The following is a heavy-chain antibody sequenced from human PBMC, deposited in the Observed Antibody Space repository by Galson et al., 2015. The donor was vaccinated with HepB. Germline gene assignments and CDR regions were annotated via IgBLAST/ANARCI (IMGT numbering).Heavy chain of an antibody. J-gene: IGHJ4*02. CDR3: ARVQDGSGYHSGY. V-gene: IGHV3-21*01. Sequence: SLRLSCAASGFTFSSYNMYWVRQAPGKGLEWVSSISSGSSYIYYADSVKGRFTISRDNARNSLYLQMDSLRAEDTAIYYCARVQDGSGYHSGYWGQGTLVTVSS. CDR1: GFTFSSYN. CDR2: ISSGSSYI. D-gene: IGHD3-22*01.